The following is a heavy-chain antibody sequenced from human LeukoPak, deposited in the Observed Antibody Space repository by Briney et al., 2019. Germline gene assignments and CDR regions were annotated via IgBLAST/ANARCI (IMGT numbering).Heavy chain of an antibody. CDR2: ISSSSSYI. J-gene: IGHJ4*02. CDR1: GFTFSSYS. D-gene: IGHD3-10*01. Sequence: GGSLRLSCAASGFTFSSYSMNWLREAPGKGLEWVSSISSSSSYIYYAVSVQRRFTISRDYSQYLLYLEMNSLRIEDPAVYYCARDHGIPGSGSYRCAYWGQGTLVTVSS. CDR3: ARDHGIPGSGSYRCAY. V-gene: IGHV3-21*06.